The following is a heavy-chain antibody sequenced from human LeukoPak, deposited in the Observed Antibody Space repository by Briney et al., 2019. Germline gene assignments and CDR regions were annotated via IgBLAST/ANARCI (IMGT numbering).Heavy chain of an antibody. J-gene: IGHJ4*02. CDR1: GYTFTSYG. V-gene: IGHV1-18*01. CDR3: AREGYCSSTSCYSHTYFDY. CDR2: ISAYNGNT. D-gene: IGHD2-2*01. Sequence: GASVKVSCKASGYTFTSYGISWVRQAPGQGLEWMGWISAYNGNTNYAQKLQGRVTMTTDTSTSTAYMELRSLRSDDTAVYYCAREGYCSSTSCYSHTYFDYWGQGTLVTVSS.